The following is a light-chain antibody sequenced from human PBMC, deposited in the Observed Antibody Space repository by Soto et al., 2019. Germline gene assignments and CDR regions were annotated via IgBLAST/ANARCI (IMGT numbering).Light chain of an antibody. CDR2: GAS. Sequence: EIVLPHSPGTLSSSPGEIATLSCRASQSVGGSYVAWYQQKPGQAPRLLIYGASIRATGIPDRFSGSGSGTDFTPTISRLESEDLAVYYCQHYCTTPPPIGGGTEVQIK. CDR1: QSVGGSY. CDR3: QHYCTTPPP. V-gene: IGKV3-20*01. J-gene: IGKJ4*01.